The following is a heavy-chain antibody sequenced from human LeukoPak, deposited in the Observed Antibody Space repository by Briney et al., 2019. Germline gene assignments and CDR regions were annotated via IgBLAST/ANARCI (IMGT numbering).Heavy chain of an antibody. CDR1: GYSFTSYW. J-gene: IGHJ6*02. D-gene: IGHD6-6*01. CDR3: ARRQYSSSSPSNYYYYGMDV. CDR2: IYPGDSDT. V-gene: IGHV5-51*01. Sequence: GESLKISCTGSGYSFTSYWIGWVRQMPGKGLEWMGIIYPGDSDTRYSPSFQGQVTISADKSISTAYLQWSSLKASDTAMYYCARRQYSSSSPSNYYYYGMDVWGQGTTVTVSS.